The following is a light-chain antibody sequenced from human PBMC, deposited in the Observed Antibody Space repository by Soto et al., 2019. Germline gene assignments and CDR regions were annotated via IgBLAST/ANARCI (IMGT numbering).Light chain of an antibody. Sequence: QSVLTQPPSASGTPGQRVTISCSGSSSNIGSNSVNWYQQLPGTAPKLLIYSNNERPSGVPDRFSASKSGTSASLAISGLQSEDEADYYCAAWDDILNGVLFGGGTKLTVL. CDR3: AAWDDILNGVL. CDR2: SNN. J-gene: IGLJ2*01. V-gene: IGLV1-44*01. CDR1: SSNIGSNS.